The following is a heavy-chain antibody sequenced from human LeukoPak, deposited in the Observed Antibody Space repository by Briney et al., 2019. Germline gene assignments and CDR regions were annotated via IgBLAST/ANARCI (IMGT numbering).Heavy chain of an antibody. V-gene: IGHV4-34*01. J-gene: IGHJ6*03. D-gene: IGHD4-17*01. CDR1: GGSFSGYY. CDR3: ARRNEFSPLYGDPVDYMDV. CDR2: IDHSGST. Sequence: SETLSLTCAVDGGSFSGYYWAWVRQSAGKGREWVGEIDHSGSTSYNPSLKSRVTMSVDTSKDQFSLKGKYVDGADTAVYYCARRNEFSPLYGDPVDYMDVWGKGTTVIVSS.